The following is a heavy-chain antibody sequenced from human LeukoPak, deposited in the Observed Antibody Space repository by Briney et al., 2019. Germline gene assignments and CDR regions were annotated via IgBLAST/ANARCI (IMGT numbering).Heavy chain of an antibody. D-gene: IGHD3-16*01. Sequence: GGSLRLSCAASGFTFSSYSMNWVRQAPGKGLEWVSSSSSSSSYIYYADSVKGRFTISRDNAKNTLYLQMNSVRAEDTAVYYCATDWAWGGFDHWGQGALVTVSS. CDR1: GFTFSSYS. J-gene: IGHJ4*02. CDR2: SSSSSSYI. CDR3: ATDWAWGGFDH. V-gene: IGHV3-21*01.